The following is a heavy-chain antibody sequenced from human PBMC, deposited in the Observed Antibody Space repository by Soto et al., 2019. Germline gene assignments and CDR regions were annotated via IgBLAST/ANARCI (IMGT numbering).Heavy chain of an antibody. D-gene: IGHD3-22*01. CDR1: GFTFSDYY. CDR2: ISSSSSYT. Sequence: QVQLVESGGGLVKPGGSLRLSCAASGFTFSDYYMSWIRQAPGKGLEWVSSISSSSSYTNYADSVKGRFTISRDNAKNSLYLQMNSLRAEDTAVYHCARTDAMIEGGREDHWGQGTLVTVSS. V-gene: IGHV3-11*05. CDR3: ARTDAMIEGGREDH. J-gene: IGHJ4*02.